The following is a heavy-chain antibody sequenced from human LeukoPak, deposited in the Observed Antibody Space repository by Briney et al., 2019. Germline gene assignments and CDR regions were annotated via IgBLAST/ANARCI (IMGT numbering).Heavy chain of an antibody. Sequence: SETLSLTCAVYGGSFSGYYWSWIRQPPGKGLERIGEINHSGSTNYNPSLKSRVTISVDTSKNQFSLKLSSVTAADTAVYYCARGFHSSSWYIWFDPWGQGTLVTVSS. D-gene: IGHD6-13*01. CDR2: INHSGST. CDR1: GGSFSGYY. V-gene: IGHV4-34*01. CDR3: ARGFHSSSWYIWFDP. J-gene: IGHJ5*02.